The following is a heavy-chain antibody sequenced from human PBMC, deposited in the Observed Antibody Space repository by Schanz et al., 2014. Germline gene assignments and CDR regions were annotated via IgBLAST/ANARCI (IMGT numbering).Heavy chain of an antibody. D-gene: IGHD5-12*01. Sequence: QVQLVQSGAEVKKPGSSMKVSCKASGGTFNSYTINWVRQAPGQGLEWMGRIIPILGIANYAQKFQGRVTMTRNTSISTAYRELSSLRSEDTAVYFCARDRTVDTGYVVHYYYYGMDVWGQGTTVTVSS. J-gene: IGHJ6*02. CDR2: IIPILGIA. CDR3: ARDRTVDTGYVVHYYYYGMDV. CDR1: GGTFNSYT. V-gene: IGHV1-69*08.